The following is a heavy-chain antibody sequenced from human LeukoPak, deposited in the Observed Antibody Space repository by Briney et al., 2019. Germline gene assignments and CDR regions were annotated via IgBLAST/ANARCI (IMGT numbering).Heavy chain of an antibody. Sequence: GGSLRLSCAASGFTFSSYAMHWVRQAPGKGLEWVAVISYDGSNKYYADSVKGRFTISRDNSKNTPYLQMNSLRAEDTAVYYCAREGGEGFDYWGQGTPVTVSS. CDR2: ISYDGSNK. D-gene: IGHD3-16*01. V-gene: IGHV3-30-3*01. CDR3: AREGGEGFDY. CDR1: GFTFSSYA. J-gene: IGHJ4*02.